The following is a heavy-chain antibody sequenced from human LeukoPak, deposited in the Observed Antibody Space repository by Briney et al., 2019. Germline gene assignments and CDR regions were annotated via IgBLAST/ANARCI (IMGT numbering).Heavy chain of an antibody. V-gene: IGHV3-48*03. CDR1: GFPFINSE. Sequence: PGGSLRLSWAASGFPFINSEMNWVRQPPGEGLEWVSYISVSGASIYYADSVRGRFTISRDNAKNPLYLQMGSLTVEDTAIYYCAKDPNINWGQGTLVTVSS. CDR3: AKDPNIN. D-gene: IGHD1-14*01. J-gene: IGHJ4*02. CDR2: ISVSGASI.